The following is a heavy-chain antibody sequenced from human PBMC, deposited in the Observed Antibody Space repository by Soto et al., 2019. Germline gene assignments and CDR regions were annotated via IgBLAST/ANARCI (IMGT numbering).Heavy chain of an antibody. Sequence: SETLSLTGSVCGGSISSSSHYWGWIRQSPGKGLDWIGSIYYRGSAYYNPSLKSRVTISVDTSKNQFSLKLRTVTAAATSVYYCARRPGIAAHFDFWGQGTRVTVSS. CDR2: IYYRGSA. J-gene: IGHJ4*02. D-gene: IGHD6-13*01. V-gene: IGHV4-39*01. CDR3: ARRPGIAAHFDF. CDR1: GGSISSSSHY.